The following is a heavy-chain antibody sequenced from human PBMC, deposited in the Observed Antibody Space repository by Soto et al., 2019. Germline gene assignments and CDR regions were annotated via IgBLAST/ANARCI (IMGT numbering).Heavy chain of an antibody. CDR1: GFTFSSYA. J-gene: IGHJ4*02. V-gene: IGHV3-30-3*01. D-gene: IGHD2-21*02. Sequence: GGSLRLSCAASGFTFSSYAMHWVRQAPGKGLEWVAVISYDGSNKYYADSVKGRFTISRDNSKNTXXXXXXXXRAEDTAVYYCARGGIVVVTAWDYWGQGTLVTVSS. CDR3: ARGGIVVVTAWDY. CDR2: ISYDGSNK.